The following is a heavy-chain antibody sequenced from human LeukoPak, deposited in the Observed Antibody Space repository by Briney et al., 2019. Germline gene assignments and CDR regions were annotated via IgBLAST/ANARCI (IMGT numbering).Heavy chain of an antibody. D-gene: IGHD5-12*01. CDR3: ARERGRNSGYDSRFGY. V-gene: IGHV3-23*01. CDR1: GFTFSSNV. Sequence: PGGSLRLSCVASGFTFSSNVMIWVRQAPGKGLEWVSSIPASGGSTYYADSVKGRFTISRDNSKNSLYLQMNSLRAEDTAVYYCARERGRNSGYDSRFGYWGQGTLVTVSS. J-gene: IGHJ4*02. CDR2: IPASGGST.